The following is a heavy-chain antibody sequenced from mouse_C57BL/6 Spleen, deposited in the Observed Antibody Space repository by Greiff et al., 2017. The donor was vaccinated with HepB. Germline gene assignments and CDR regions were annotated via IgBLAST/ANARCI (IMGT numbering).Heavy chain of an antibody. CDR2: ISDGGSYT. Sequence: EVQVVESGGGLVKPGGSLKLSCAASGFTFSSYAMSWVRQTPEKRLEWVATISDGGSYTYYPDNVKGRFTISRDNAKNNLYLQMSHLKSEDTAMYYCARATPSFYYAMDYWGQGTSVTVSS. CDR3: ARATPSFYYAMDY. J-gene: IGHJ4*01. CDR1: GFTFSSYA. V-gene: IGHV5-4*01. D-gene: IGHD1-2*01.